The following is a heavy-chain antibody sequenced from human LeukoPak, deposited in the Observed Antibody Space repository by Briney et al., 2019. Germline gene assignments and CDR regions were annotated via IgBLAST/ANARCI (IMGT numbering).Heavy chain of an antibody. D-gene: IGHD3-22*01. Sequence: GGSLRLSCAASGFTFSSYAMSWVRQAPGKGLEWVSAISGSGGSTYYADSVKGRFTISRDNSKNMLYLQMNSLRAEDTAVYYCAKLGGDDYYDSSGYYFDYWGQGTLVTVSS. CDR1: GFTFSSYA. J-gene: IGHJ4*02. CDR3: AKLGGDDYYDSSGYYFDY. V-gene: IGHV3-23*01. CDR2: ISGSGGST.